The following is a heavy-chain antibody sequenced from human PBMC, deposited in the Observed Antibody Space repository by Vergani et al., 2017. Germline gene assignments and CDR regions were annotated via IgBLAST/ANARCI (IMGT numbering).Heavy chain of an antibody. CDR3: ARDGAHDYGDYGVGYYYYYMDV. J-gene: IGHJ6*03. D-gene: IGHD4-17*01. V-gene: IGHV3-48*01. Sequence: EVQLVESGGGLVQPGGSLRLSCAASGFTFSSYSMNWVRQAPGKGLEWVSYISSSSSTIYYADSVKGRFTISRDNAKNSLYLQMNSLRAEDTAVYYCARDGAHDYGDYGVGYYYYYMDVWGKGTTVTVSS. CDR1: GFTFSSYS. CDR2: ISSSSSTI.